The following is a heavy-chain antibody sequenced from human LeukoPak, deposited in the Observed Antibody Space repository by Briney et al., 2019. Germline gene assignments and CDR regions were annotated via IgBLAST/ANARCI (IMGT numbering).Heavy chain of an antibody. CDR2: INHSGST. J-gene: IGHJ4*02. D-gene: IGHD3-22*01. CDR1: GGSFSGYY. Sequence: PSETLSLTCAVYGGSFSGYYWSWIRQPPGKGLEWIGEINHSGSTNYNPSLKSRVTISVDTSKNQFSLKLSSVTAADTAVYYCAREELDYYDSSGGYYFDYWGQGTLVTVSS. CDR3: AREELDYYDSSGGYYFDY. V-gene: IGHV4-34*01.